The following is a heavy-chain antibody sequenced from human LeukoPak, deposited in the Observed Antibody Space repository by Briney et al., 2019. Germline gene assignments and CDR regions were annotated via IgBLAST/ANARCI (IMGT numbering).Heavy chain of an antibody. V-gene: IGHV4-38-2*02. D-gene: IGHD6-13*01. J-gene: IGHJ4*02. CDR2: IYHSGST. CDR1: GYSINSGYY. CDR3: ARGLGYSSSWPPVAVAGTFDY. Sequence: SETLSLTCTVSGYSINSGYYWGWIRQPPGKGLEWIGSIYHSGSTYYNPSLKSRVTISVDTSKNQFSLKLSSVTAADAAVYYCARGLGYSSSWPPVAVAGTFDYWGQGTLVTVSS.